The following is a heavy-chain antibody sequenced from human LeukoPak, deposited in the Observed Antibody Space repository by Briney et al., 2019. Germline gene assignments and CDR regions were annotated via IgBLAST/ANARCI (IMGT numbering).Heavy chain of an antibody. CDR1: GGSISSGGYY. V-gene: IGHV4-30-2*01. D-gene: IGHD3-9*01. J-gene: IGHJ5*02. CDR2: IYHSGST. Sequence: SETLSLTCTVSGGSISSGGYYWSWIRQPPGKGLEWIGYIYHSGSTYYNPSLKSRVTISVDRSKNQFSLKLSSVTAADTAVYYCARAFLYYDILTGYQFDPWGQGTLVTVSS. CDR3: ARAFLYYDILTGYQFDP.